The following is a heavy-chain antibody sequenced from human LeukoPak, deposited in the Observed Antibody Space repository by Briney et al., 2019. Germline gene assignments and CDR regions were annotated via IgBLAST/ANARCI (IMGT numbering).Heavy chain of an antibody. V-gene: IGHV3-11*06. CDR1: GFTFSDYY. CDR3: AVAVAGSYLQY. D-gene: IGHD6-19*01. J-gene: IGHJ4*02. Sequence: GGSLRLSCAASGFTFSDYYMSWIRQAPGKGLEWVSYISSSSSYTNYADSVKGRFTISRDNAKNSLYLQMNSLRAEDTAVYYCAVAVAGSYLQYWGRGTLVTVSS. CDR2: ISSSSSYT.